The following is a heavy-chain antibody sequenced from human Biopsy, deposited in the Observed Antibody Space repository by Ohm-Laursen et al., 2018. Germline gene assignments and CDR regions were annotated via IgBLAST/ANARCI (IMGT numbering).Heavy chain of an antibody. D-gene: IGHD3-22*01. V-gene: IGHV4-39*02. Sequence: SDTLSLTCSVSGGSISNNNYYWGWIRQPPGKGLEWIGSIFYRGSTYYKPSLKSRVNISADTSKNHFSLKLNSVTAADTAVYYCARDYDTSGYYYVSWGQGTLVTVSS. CDR2: IFYRGST. CDR3: ARDYDTSGYYYVS. J-gene: IGHJ5*02. CDR1: GGSISNNNYY.